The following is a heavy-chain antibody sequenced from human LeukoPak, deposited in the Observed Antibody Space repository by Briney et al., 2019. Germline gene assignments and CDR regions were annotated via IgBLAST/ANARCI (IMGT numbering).Heavy chain of an antibody. V-gene: IGHV3-21*01. Sequence: PGGSLRLSCAASGFTFSSHSMNWVRQAAGKGLEWISSISGSSSDIYYADSVKGRFTISRDNTKNSLYLRMNNLRVEDTAVYYCARDDFGADNYYYYGTDVWGQGTTVTVSS. CDR1: GFTFSSHS. CDR2: ISGSSSDI. D-gene: IGHD4-17*01. J-gene: IGHJ6*02. CDR3: ARDDFGADNYYYYGTDV.